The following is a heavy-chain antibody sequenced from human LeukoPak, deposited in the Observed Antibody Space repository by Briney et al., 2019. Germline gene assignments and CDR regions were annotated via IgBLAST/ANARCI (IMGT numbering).Heavy chain of an antibody. CDR3: ARLSSSWYQDWYFDL. CDR1: GGSISSYD. D-gene: IGHD6-13*01. J-gene: IGHJ2*01. V-gene: IGHV4-4*07. Sequence: SETLSLTCTVSGGSISSYDWSWVRQPAGMGLEWIGRIYTRGSTNYNPSLKSRVSMSVDTSKKQFSLKLSSVTAADTAVYYCARLSSSWYQDWYFDLWGRGTLVTVSS. CDR2: IYTRGST.